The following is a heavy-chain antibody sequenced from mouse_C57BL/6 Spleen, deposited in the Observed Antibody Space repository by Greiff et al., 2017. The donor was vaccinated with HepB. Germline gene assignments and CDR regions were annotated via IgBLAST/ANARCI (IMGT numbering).Heavy chain of an antibody. D-gene: IGHD2-4*01. CDR1: GYTFTDYN. CDR3: ARESGDYDYYAMDY. J-gene: IGHJ4*01. V-gene: IGHV1-18*01. CDR2: INPNNGGT. Sequence: EVQLQQSGPELVKPGASVKIPCKASGYTFTDYNMDWVKQSHGKSLEWIGDINPNNGGTIYNQKFKGKATLTVDKSSSTAYMELRSLTSEDTAVYYCARESGDYDYYAMDYWGQGTSVTVSS.